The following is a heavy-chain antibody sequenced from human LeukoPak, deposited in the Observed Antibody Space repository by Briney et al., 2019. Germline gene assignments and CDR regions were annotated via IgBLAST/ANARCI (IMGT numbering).Heavy chain of an antibody. Sequence: GGSLRLSCVASGFTFSSYAMSWVRQAPGKGLEWVSAISGSGGSTYYADSVKGRFTISRDNSKNTLYLQMNSLRAEDTAVYYCAKDSPRFDYDFWSGQSGELYYFDYWGQGTLVTVSS. J-gene: IGHJ4*02. D-gene: IGHD3-3*01. CDR3: AKDSPRFDYDFWSGQSGELYYFDY. CDR2: ISGSGGST. V-gene: IGHV3-23*01. CDR1: GFTFSSYA.